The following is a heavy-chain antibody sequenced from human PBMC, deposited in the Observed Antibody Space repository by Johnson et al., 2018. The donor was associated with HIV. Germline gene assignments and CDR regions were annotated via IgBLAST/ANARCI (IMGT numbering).Heavy chain of an antibody. Sequence: QVQLVESGGGVVQPGRSLRLSCAASGFTFSSYAMHWVRQAPGKGLEWVAFIRYDGSNKYYADSVKGRFTISRDNSKNTLYLQMNSLRAEDTAVYYCAKDTSPSTGTGAFDIWGQGTMVTVSS. V-gene: IGHV3-30*02. CDR1: GFTFSSYA. J-gene: IGHJ3*02. CDR2: IRYDGSNK. D-gene: IGHD4-17*01. CDR3: AKDTSPSTGTGAFDI.